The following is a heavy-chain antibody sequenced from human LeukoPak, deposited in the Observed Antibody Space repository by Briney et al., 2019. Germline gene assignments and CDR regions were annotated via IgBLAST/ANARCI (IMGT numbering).Heavy chain of an antibody. J-gene: IGHJ4*02. CDR2: ISSSSSYI. CDR3: ARDLEYYYDSSGYYGYYFDY. Sequence: PGGSLRLSCAASGFTFSSYSMNWVRQAPRKGLEWVSSISSSSSYIYYADSVKGRFTISRDNAKNSLYLQMNSLRAEDTAVYYCARDLEYYYDSSGYYGYYFDYWGQGTLVTVSS. D-gene: IGHD3-22*01. CDR1: GFTFSSYS. V-gene: IGHV3-21*01.